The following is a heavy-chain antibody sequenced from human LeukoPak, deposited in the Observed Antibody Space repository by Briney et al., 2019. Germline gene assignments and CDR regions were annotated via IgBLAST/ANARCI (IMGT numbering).Heavy chain of an antibody. CDR1: GITVSSNQ. Sequence: GGSLRLSCAASGITVSSNQMNWVRQAPGKGLEWVSIIYSGGRTNYADSVKGRFTISRDNSKNTLYLQMDSLSAEDTAVYYCARENVNHCFDFWGQGTLVTVSS. V-gene: IGHV3-66*01. CDR2: IYSGGRT. D-gene: IGHD1-14*01. J-gene: IGHJ4*02. CDR3: ARENVNHCFDF.